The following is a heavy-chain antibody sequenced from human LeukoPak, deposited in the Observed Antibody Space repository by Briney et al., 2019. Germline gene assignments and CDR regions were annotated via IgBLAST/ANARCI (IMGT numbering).Heavy chain of an antibody. CDR2: ISGSGGST. CDR1: GFTFSSYA. V-gene: IGHV3-23*01. J-gene: IGHJ4*02. CDR3: AKERERNPSRIAVAGAFDY. Sequence: PGGSLRLSCAASGFTFSSYAMSWVRQAPGKGLEWVSAISGSGGSTYYADSVKGRFTISRDNSKNTLYLQMNSLRAEDTAVYYCAKERERNPSRIAVAGAFDYWGQGTLVTVSS. D-gene: IGHD6-19*01.